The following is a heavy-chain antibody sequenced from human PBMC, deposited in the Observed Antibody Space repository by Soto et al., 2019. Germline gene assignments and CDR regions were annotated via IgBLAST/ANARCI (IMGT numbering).Heavy chain of an antibody. Sequence: QAHLERSGAELKRPGASVKVSCKASGYTFSDFDINWLRQASEQGPEWMGWMNAKSGDTFFPQRFRGKFNMTWDTFLSPAYIEVCSLTSHDTATYYCARGNSFNYAGFDAWGQGTTVAVSS. CDR2: MNAKSGDT. J-gene: IGHJ6*02. V-gene: IGHV1-8*01. CDR3: ARGNSFNYAGFDA. D-gene: IGHD3-16*01. CDR1: GYTFSDFD.